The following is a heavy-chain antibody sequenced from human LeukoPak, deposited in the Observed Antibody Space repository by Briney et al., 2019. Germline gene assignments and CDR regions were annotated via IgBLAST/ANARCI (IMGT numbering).Heavy chain of an antibody. V-gene: IGHV1-2*02. D-gene: IGHD3-10*01. CDR3: ARPGGSGSYPDAFDI. J-gene: IGHJ3*02. CDR2: INPNSGDTNYAQKFQGT. CDR1: GFTFIGYY. Sequence: ASVKVSCKASGFTFIGYYIHWVRQAPGQGLEWMGWINPNSGDTNYAQKFQGTNYAQKFQGRVTMTRDMSTSTVYMELSSLRSEDTAVYYCARPGGSGSYPDAFDIWGQGTMVTVSS.